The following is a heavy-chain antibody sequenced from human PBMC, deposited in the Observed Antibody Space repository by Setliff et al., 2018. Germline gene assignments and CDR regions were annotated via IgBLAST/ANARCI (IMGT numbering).Heavy chain of an antibody. J-gene: IGHJ3*02. D-gene: IGHD3-22*01. Sequence: SETLSLTCTVSGGSISSYYWSWIRQPAGKGLEWIGHIYIGGSANYNPSLKSRVTMSIDTSKNQFSLKLNSVTAADMAVYYCARATYYYDSSGYFLDAFDIWGQGTMVTVSS. CDR1: GGSISSYY. CDR3: ARATYYYDSSGYFLDAFDI. V-gene: IGHV4-4*07. CDR2: IYIGGSA.